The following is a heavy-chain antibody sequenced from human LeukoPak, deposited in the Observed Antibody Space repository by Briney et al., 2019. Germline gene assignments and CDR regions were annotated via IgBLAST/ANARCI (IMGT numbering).Heavy chain of an antibody. D-gene: IGHD1-26*01. CDR1: GGSIGSYY. Sequence: RPSETLSLTCTVSGGSIGSYYWSWIRQFPGKGLEWIGCVEYSGSTNYNPSLKSRVTISVDTSKNQFSLKLNSVTAADTAVYYCARVRRYSGRPDAFDIWGQGTRVTVSS. CDR2: VEYSGST. J-gene: IGHJ3*02. V-gene: IGHV4-59*01. CDR3: ARVRRYSGRPDAFDI.